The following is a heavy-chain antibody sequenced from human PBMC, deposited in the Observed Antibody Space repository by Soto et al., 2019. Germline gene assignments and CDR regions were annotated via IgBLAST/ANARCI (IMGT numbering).Heavy chain of an antibody. CDR2: INTDGGGT. J-gene: IGHJ4*02. V-gene: IGHV3-74*01. D-gene: IGHD2-2*01. CDR3: ARGSVAPGIEY. CDR1: GFTFNAYW. Sequence: EVQLVESGGGLFQPGGSLRLSCAASGFTFNAYWMHWVRQGPGKGLEWVSRINTDGGGTTYADSVKGRFTISRDNAENTLYLQMNSLRADDTALYYCARGSVAPGIEYWGQGTLVTVSS.